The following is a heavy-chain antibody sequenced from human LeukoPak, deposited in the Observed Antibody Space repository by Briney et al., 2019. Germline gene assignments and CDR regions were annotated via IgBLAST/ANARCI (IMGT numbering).Heavy chain of an antibody. CDR1: GFTFSSYA. J-gene: IGHJ4*02. V-gene: IGHV3-23*01. CDR3: ASNARSGSYFDY. Sequence: WGSLRLSCAASGFTFSSYAMSWVRQAPGKGLEWVSAISGSGGTIYYADSVKGRFTISRDNSKNTLYLQMNSLRAEDTAVYYCASNARSGSYFDYWGQGTLVTVSS. CDR2: ISGSGGTI. D-gene: IGHD1-26*01.